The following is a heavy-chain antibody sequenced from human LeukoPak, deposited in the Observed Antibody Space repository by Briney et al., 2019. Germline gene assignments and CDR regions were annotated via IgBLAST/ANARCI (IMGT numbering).Heavy chain of an antibody. CDR2: ISAYNGNT. Sequence: ASVKVSCKASGYTFTSYGISWVRQAPGQGLEWMGWISAYNGNTNYAQKLQGRVTMTTDTSTSTAYMELRSLRSDDTAVYYCARDGGIVGAQKHPDYWGQGTLVTVSS. CDR3: ARDGGIVGAQKHPDY. V-gene: IGHV1-18*01. CDR1: GYTFTSYG. J-gene: IGHJ4*02. D-gene: IGHD1-26*01.